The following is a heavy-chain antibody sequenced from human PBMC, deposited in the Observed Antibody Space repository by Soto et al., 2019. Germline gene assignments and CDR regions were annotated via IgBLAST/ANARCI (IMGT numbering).Heavy chain of an antibody. D-gene: IGHD3-22*01. Sequence: EVQLVQSGAEVKKPGESLRISCKGSGYSFTSYWISWVRQMPGKGLEWMGRIDPSDSYTNYSPSFQGHVTISADKSISTAYLQWSSLKASDTAMYYCARIRPPIHDITMIVVVTDGYGMDVWGQGTPVTVSS. CDR1: GYSFTSYW. CDR3: ARIRPPIHDITMIVVVTDGYGMDV. CDR2: IDPSDSYT. J-gene: IGHJ6*02. V-gene: IGHV5-10-1*01.